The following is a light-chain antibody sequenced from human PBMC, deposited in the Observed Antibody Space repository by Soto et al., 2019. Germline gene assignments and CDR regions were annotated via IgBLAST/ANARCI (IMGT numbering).Light chain of an antibody. CDR1: QSVTTN. Sequence: EVVMTQSPATLSVSPGERVTFSCRASQSVTTNLAWYQHKPGQSPRLLISDASTGASGIPPRFSGSGSGTEFTLTIDRLQSAVFAVYYCHPHDRWPVTFGGGTKVEIK. CDR3: HPHDRWPVT. J-gene: IGKJ4*01. V-gene: IGKV3-15*01. CDR2: DAS.